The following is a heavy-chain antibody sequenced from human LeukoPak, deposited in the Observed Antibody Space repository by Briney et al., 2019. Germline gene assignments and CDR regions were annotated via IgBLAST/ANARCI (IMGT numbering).Heavy chain of an antibody. CDR1: VYTFTSYD. CDR3: ARANTYCGGDCYTYYYYYMDV. Sequence: GASVKVSCKASVYTFTSYDINWVRQATGQGLAGMGWMNPNSGNTGYAQKFQGRVTMTRNTSISTAYMELSSLRSEDTAVYYCARANTYCGGDCYTYYYYYMDVWGKGTTVTVSS. J-gene: IGHJ6*03. CDR2: MNPNSGNT. D-gene: IGHD2-21*01. V-gene: IGHV1-8*01.